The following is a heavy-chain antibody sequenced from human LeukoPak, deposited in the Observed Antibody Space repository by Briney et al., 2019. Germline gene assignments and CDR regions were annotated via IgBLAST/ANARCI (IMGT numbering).Heavy chain of an antibody. Sequence: KPGASVKVSCKASGYTFTGYYMHWVRQAPGQGLEWMGSINPNSGGTNYAQKFQGRVTMTRDTSISTAYMELSSLRSDDTAAYYCARDYYGDYFDFWGQGTLVTVSS. J-gene: IGHJ4*02. CDR1: GYTFTGYY. CDR3: ARDYYGDYFDF. V-gene: IGHV1-2*02. D-gene: IGHD4-17*01. CDR2: INPNSGGT.